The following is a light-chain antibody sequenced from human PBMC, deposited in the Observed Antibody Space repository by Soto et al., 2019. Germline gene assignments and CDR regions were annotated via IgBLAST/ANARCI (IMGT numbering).Light chain of an antibody. CDR2: TAS. CDR1: QTIYNY. J-gene: IGKJ3*01. V-gene: IGKV1-39*01. Sequence: DIQMTQSPSSLSASVGDRVTITCRARQTIYNYLNWYQQKPGKAPKLLIYTASNLQRGAPSRFSGSGSGTDFTLTIGGLEPEDFATYYCQETYTTPRTFGPGTKVDIK. CDR3: QETYTTPRT.